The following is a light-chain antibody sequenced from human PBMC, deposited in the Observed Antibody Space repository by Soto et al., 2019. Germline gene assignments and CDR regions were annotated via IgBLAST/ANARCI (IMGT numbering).Light chain of an antibody. CDR2: DAS. CDR1: QSISSW. CDR3: KQCNRYQIT. Sequence: DIQMTQSPSTLSASVGHRVNITCRGSQSISSWLAWYQQKPGKANKLLIYDASSLESGVTSRFSGSGSGTEFTLTLSSLQTDDSATYDCKQCNRYQITVGQGTRRAIK. V-gene: IGKV1-5*01. J-gene: IGKJ5*01.